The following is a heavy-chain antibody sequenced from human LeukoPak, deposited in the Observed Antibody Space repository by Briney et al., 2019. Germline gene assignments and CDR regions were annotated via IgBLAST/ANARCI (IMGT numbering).Heavy chain of an antibody. CDR2: IYSGGST. Sequence: GGSLRLSCAASGFTVSSNYMSWVRQAPGKGLEWVSVIYSGGSTYYADSVKGRFTISRDNSKNALYLQMNSLRAEDTAVYYCARDQAYSYGLDYWGQGTLVTVSS. J-gene: IGHJ4*02. CDR3: ARDQAYSYGLDY. CDR1: GFTVSSNY. V-gene: IGHV3-66*01. D-gene: IGHD5-18*01.